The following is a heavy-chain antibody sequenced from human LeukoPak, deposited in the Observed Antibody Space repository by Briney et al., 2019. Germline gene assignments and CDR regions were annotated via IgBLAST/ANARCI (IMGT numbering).Heavy chain of an antibody. CDR2: IYYSGST. CDR1: GGSISSYY. J-gene: IGHJ6*02. V-gene: IGHV4-59*01. CDR3: ARHYGSEYYYYGMDV. Sequence: SGTLSLTCTVSGGSISSYYWSWIRQPPGKGLEWIGYIYYSGSTNYNPSLKSRVTISVDTSKNQFSLKLSSVTAADTAVYYCARHYGSEYYYYGMDVWGQGTTVTVSS. D-gene: IGHD3-10*01.